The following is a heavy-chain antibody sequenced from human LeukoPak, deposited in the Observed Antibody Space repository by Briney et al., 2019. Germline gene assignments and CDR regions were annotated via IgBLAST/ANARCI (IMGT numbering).Heavy chain of an antibody. Sequence: GGSLRLSCAASGFTFSSYAMSWVRQAPGKGLEWVSAISGSGGSTYYADSVKGRFTLSRDNSKNTLYLQMKSLRAEDTAVYYCAKDLWSSAYYDILIRCFDYWGQGTLVTVSS. CDR2: ISGSGGST. CDR1: GFTFSSYA. D-gene: IGHD3-9*01. V-gene: IGHV3-23*01. CDR3: AKDLWSSAYYDILIRCFDY. J-gene: IGHJ4*02.